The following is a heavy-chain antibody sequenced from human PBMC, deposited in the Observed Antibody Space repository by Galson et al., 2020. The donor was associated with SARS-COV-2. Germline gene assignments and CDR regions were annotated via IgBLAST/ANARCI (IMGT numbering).Heavy chain of an antibody. CDR3: AREMAVAGSFDY. D-gene: IGHD6-19*01. J-gene: IGHJ4*02. CDR2: INSDGSST. CDR1: GFTFSSYW. Sequence: GASLRLSCAASGFTFSSYWMHWVRQAPGKGLVWVSRINSDGSSTSCADSVKGRFTISRDNAKNTLYLQMNSLRAEDTAVYYCAREMAVAGSFDYWGQGTLVTVSS. V-gene: IGHV3-74*01.